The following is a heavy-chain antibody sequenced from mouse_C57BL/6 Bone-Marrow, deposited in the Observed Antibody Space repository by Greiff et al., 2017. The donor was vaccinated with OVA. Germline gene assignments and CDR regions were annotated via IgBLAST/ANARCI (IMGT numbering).Heavy chain of an antibody. D-gene: IGHD3-3*01. CDR3: ARQWGDVGY. CDR2: ISSGGSYT. CDR1: GFTFSSYG. J-gene: IGHJ2*01. V-gene: IGHV5-6*01. Sequence: EVMLVESGGDLVKSGGSLKLSCAASGFTFSSYGMSWVRQTPDKRLEWVATISSGGSYTYYPDSVKGRFTISRDNAKNTLYLQMSSLKSEDTAMYYCARQWGDVGYWGQGTTLTVSS.